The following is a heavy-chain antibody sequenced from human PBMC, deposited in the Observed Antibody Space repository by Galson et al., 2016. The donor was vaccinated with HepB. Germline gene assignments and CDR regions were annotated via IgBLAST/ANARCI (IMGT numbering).Heavy chain of an antibody. CDR3: ARGDDILTGTYYFDY. V-gene: IGHV4-30-4*01. CDR2: IYYSGST. Sequence: LSLTCTVSGGSISSGDYYRSWIRQPPGKGLEWIGYIYYSGSTYYNPSLRSRVTISVDTSKNQFSLKLSSVTAADTAVYYCARGDDILTGTYYFDYWGQGTLVTVAS. J-gene: IGHJ4*02. D-gene: IGHD3-9*01. CDR1: GGSISSGDYY.